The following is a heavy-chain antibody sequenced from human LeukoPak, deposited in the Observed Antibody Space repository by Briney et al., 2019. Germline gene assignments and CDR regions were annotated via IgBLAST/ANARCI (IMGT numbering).Heavy chain of an antibody. V-gene: IGHV3-43*02. CDR3: AKSSSWNNSCLDV. D-gene: IGHD6-13*01. CDR1: GFTFDDYA. Sequence: PGGSLRLSCAASGFTFDDYAMHWVRQAPGKGLEWVSLISGDGGSTYYADSVKGRFTISRDNIKSSLYVQMNSLRTEDAAMYYCAKSSSWNNSCLDVWGKGTTVTVSS. J-gene: IGHJ6*04. CDR2: ISGDGGST.